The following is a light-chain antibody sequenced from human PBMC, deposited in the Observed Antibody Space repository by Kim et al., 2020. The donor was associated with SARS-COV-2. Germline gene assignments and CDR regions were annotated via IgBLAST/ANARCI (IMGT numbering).Light chain of an antibody. CDR3: QAWDSGTAV. Sequence: SYELTQPPSVSVSPGQTASITCSGDKLGDKYACWYQQKPGQSPVLVIYQDSKRPSGIPERFSGPNSGNTATLTISGTQAMDEADYYCQAWDSGTAVFGTGTKVTVL. CDR1: KLGDKY. CDR2: QDS. J-gene: IGLJ1*01. V-gene: IGLV3-1*01.